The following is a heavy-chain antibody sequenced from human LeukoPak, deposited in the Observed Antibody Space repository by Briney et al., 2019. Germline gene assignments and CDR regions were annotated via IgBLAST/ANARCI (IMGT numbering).Heavy chain of an antibody. J-gene: IGHJ4*02. CDR2: IYYSGIS. Sequence: SETLSLTCTVSGGSISSSPYYWGWIRQPPGKGLEWIAYIYYSGISHYNPSLRSRLTISVETSKNQFSLKLSSVTAADTAVYYCARQIGVLAAAYDYWGQGVPVTVS. CDR3: ARQIGVLAAAYDY. D-gene: IGHD6-13*01. V-gene: IGHV4-61*05. CDR1: GGSISSSPYY.